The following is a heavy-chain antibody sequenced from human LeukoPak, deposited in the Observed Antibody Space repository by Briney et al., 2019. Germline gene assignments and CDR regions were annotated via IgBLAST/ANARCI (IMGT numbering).Heavy chain of an antibody. D-gene: IGHD6-13*01. J-gene: IGHJ4*02. Sequence: GGSLRLSCAASGFTFSSYSMNWVRQAPGKGLEWVSYISSSSSTIYYADSVKGRFTISRDNAKNSLYLQMNSLRAEDTAVYYCARSGRIAAAAPLQPFDYWGQGTLVTVSS. CDR2: ISSSSSTI. CDR1: GFTFSSYS. CDR3: ARSGRIAAAAPLQPFDY. V-gene: IGHV3-48*01.